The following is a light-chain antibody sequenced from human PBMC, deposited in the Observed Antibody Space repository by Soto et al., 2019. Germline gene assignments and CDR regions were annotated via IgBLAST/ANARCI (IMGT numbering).Light chain of an antibody. Sequence: EIVLTQSPGTLSLSPGERATLSCRASQSVNRFLAWFQQKPGQVPRLLIDGASNRATGIPDRFSGSGSETDFTLTITRLEPEDFAVYYCHHYVGSPWAFGQGTKVENK. J-gene: IGKJ1*01. CDR3: HHYVGSPWA. CDR1: QSVNRF. CDR2: GAS. V-gene: IGKV3-20*01.